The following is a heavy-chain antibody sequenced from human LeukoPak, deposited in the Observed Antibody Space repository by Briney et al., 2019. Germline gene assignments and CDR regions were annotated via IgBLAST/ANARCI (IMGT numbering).Heavy chain of an antibody. CDR2: FDPEDGET. V-gene: IGHV1-24*01. CDR3: ATGPIGRNLVAAISFDY. CDR1: GYTLTELS. D-gene: IGHD2-15*01. Sequence: GASVKVSCTVSGYTLTELSMHWVRQAPGKGLEWMGGFDPEDGETIYAQKFQGRVTMTEDTSTDTAYMELSSLRSEDTAVYYCATGPIGRNLVAAISFDYWGQGTLVTVSS. J-gene: IGHJ4*02.